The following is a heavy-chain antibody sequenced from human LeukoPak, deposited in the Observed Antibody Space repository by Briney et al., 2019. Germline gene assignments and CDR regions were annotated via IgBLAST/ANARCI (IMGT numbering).Heavy chain of an antibody. CDR1: GGSISSGGYY. V-gene: IGHV4-31*03. J-gene: IGHJ4*02. CDR3: ARTHAGYFDY. Sequence: SETLSLTCTVSGGSISSGGYYWSWIRQHPGKGLEWIGYIYYSGSTYYNPSLKSRVAISVDTSKNQFSLKLSSVTAADTAVYYCARTHAGYFDYWGQGTLVTVPS. CDR2: IYYSGST. D-gene: IGHD2-2*01.